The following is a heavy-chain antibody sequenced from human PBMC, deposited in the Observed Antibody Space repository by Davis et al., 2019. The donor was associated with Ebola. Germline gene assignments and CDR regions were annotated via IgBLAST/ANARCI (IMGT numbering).Heavy chain of an antibody. V-gene: IGHV3-30-3*01. CDR1: GFTFSSYA. CDR2: ISYDGSNK. Sequence: GESLKISCAASGFTFSSYAMHWVRQAPGKGLEWVAVISYDGSNKYYADSVKGRFTISRDNSKNTLYLQVNSLRAEDTALYYCAKDSYYYGMDVWGNGTTVTVSA. CDR3: AKDSYYYGMDV. J-gene: IGHJ6*04.